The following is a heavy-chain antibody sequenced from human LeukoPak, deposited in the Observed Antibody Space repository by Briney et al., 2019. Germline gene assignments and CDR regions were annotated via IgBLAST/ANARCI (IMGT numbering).Heavy chain of an antibody. V-gene: IGHV3-48*04. J-gene: IGHJ4*02. CDR3: ASGGSYYYFDY. CDR2: ISSSGSTI. Sequence: GGSLRLSCAASGFTFSSYWMNWARQAPGKGLEWVSYISSSGSTIYYADSVKGRFTISRDNAKNSLYLQMNSLRAEDTAVYYCASGGSYYYFDYWGQGTLVTVSS. D-gene: IGHD1-26*01. CDR1: GFTFSSYW.